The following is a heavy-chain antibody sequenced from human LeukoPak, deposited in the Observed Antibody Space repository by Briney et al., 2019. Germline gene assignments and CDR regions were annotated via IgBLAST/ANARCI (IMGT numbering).Heavy chain of an antibody. D-gene: IGHD5-12*01. J-gene: IGHJ6*02. Sequence: GGSLRLSCAASGFTFSSYAMNWVRQAPGKGLEWVSSISSRSSYIYYADSVKGRFTISRDNAKNSLYLQMNSLRGEDTAVYYCARDDSGFDLGALDYYYGMDVWGQGTTVTVSS. CDR2: ISSRSSYI. CDR1: GFTFSSYA. CDR3: ARDDSGFDLGALDYYYGMDV. V-gene: IGHV3-21*01.